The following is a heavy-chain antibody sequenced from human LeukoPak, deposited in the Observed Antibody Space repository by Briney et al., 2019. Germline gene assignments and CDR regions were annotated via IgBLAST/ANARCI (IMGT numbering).Heavy chain of an antibody. V-gene: IGHV3-23*01. Sequence: GGSLRLSCAASGFTFSNYDMSWVRQAPGKGLEWVSAISGRGSSTYYADSVKGRFTISRDNSKNTLYLQMNSLRAEDTAVYYCARDMYYYDSSGTFDYWGQGTLVTVSS. CDR1: GFTFSNYD. J-gene: IGHJ4*02. CDR3: ARDMYYYDSSGTFDY. D-gene: IGHD3-22*01. CDR2: ISGRGSST.